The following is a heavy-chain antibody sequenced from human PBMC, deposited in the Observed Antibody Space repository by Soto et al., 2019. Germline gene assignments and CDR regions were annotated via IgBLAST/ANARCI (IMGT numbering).Heavy chain of an antibody. V-gene: IGHV4-39*01. CDR1: GGSISSSSYY. CDR3: ARSSIFDY. Sequence: SETLSLTCTVSGGSISSSSYYWGWIRQPPGKGLEWIGSIYYSGSTYYNPSLKSRVTISVDTSKNQFSLKLSSVTAADTAVYYCARSSIFDYWGQGTLVTVSS. J-gene: IGHJ4*02. CDR2: IYYSGST. D-gene: IGHD6-6*01.